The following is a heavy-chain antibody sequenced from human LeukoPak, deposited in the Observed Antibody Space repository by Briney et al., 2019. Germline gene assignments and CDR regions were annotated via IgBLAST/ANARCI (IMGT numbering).Heavy chain of an antibody. CDR1: GGTFSSYA. V-gene: IGHV1-69*06. J-gene: IGHJ4*02. Sequence: SVKVSCKASGGTFSSYAISWVRQAPGQGLEWMGGIIPIFGTANYARKFQGRVTITADKSTSTAYMELSSLRSEDTAVYYCARGPTDAYGDFRFDYWGQGTLVTVSS. CDR3: ARGPTDAYGDFRFDY. D-gene: IGHD4-17*01. CDR2: IIPIFGTA.